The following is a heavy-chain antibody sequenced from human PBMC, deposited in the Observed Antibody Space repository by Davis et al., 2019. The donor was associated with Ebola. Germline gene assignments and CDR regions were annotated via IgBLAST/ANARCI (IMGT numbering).Heavy chain of an antibody. J-gene: IGHJ4*02. CDR1: GYTFTSYG. CDR3: ARVVGGLYYDSSGHDVYFDY. V-gene: IGHV1-18*01. Sequence: AASVKVSCKASGYTFTSYGISWVRQAPGQGLEWMGWISAYNGNTNYAQKLQGRVTMTTDTSTSTAYMELRSLRSDDTAVYYCARVVGGLYYDSSGHDVYFDYWGQGTLATVSS. D-gene: IGHD3-22*01. CDR2: ISAYNGNT.